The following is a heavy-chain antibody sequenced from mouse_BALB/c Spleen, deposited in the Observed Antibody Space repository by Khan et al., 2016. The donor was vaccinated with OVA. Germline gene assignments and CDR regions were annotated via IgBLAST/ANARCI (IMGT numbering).Heavy chain of an antibody. CDR2: INTNTGEP. J-gene: IGHJ3*01. CDR3: ARGNYGSSPLAY. D-gene: IGHD1-1*01. V-gene: IGHV9-3*02. Sequence: QIQLVQSGPELKKPGETVKISCKATGYTFTNYGMSWVKQAPGKGLKWMGWINTNTGEPTYTEEFKGRFAFSLETSASTAYLQINNPKNEDTATHFCARGNYGSSPLAYWGQGTLVTVSA. CDR1: GYTFTNYG.